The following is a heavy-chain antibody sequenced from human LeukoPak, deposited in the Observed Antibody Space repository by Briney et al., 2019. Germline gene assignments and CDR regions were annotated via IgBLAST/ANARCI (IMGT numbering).Heavy chain of an antibody. V-gene: IGHV1-18*01. CDR3: ARDLYYYDSSGGDY. Sequence: ASVKVSCKASGYTFTSYAMHWVRQAPGQRLEWMGWISAYNGNTNYAQKLQGRVTMTTDTSTSTAYMELRSLRSDDTAVYYCARDLYYYDSSGGDYWGQGTLVTVSS. J-gene: IGHJ4*02. CDR1: GYTFTSYA. D-gene: IGHD3-22*01. CDR2: ISAYNGNT.